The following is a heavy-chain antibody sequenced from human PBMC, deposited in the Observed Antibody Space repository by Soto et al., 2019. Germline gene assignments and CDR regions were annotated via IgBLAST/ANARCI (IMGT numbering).Heavy chain of an antibody. CDR3: ARSSIGITGTDDAFDI. CDR1: GYTFTGCY. D-gene: IGHD1-20*01. J-gene: IGHJ3*02. CDR2: INPNSGGR. V-gene: IGHV1-2*04. Sequence: ASVKVSCKASGYTFTGCYMHWVRQAPGQGLEWMGWINPNSGGRNYAQKFQGWVTMTRDTSISTAYMELSRLRSDDTAVYYCARSSIGITGTDDAFDIWGQGTMVTVSS.